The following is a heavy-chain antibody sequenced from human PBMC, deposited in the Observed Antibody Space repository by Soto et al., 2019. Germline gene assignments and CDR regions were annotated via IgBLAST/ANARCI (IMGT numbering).Heavy chain of an antibody. CDR3: ARGRITMVRGVFDAFDI. Sequence: SETLSLTCAVSGYSISSGYYWGWIRQRPGKGLEWIGSIYHSGSTYYNPSLKSRVTISVDTSKNQFSLKLSSVTAADTAVYYCARGRITMVRGVFDAFDIWGQGAMVTVSS. CDR2: IYHSGST. V-gene: IGHV4-38-2*01. D-gene: IGHD3-10*01. CDR1: GYSISSGYY. J-gene: IGHJ3*02.